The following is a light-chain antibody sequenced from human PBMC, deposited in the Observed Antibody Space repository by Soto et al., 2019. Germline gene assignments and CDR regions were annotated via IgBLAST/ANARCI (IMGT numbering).Light chain of an antibody. CDR2: EVS. CDR1: SSDVGGYTY. V-gene: IGLV2-8*01. J-gene: IGLJ2*01. Sequence: QSALTQPPSASGSPGPSVTLSCTGTSSDVGGYTYVSWYQQHPGKAPKLMIYEVSKRPSGVPDRFSGSKSGNTASLTVSGLQAEDEADYYCSSYAGSNNVVFGGGTKLTVL. CDR3: SSYAGSNNVV.